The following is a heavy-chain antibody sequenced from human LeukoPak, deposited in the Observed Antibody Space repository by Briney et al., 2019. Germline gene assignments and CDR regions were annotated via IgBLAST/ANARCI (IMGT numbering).Heavy chain of an antibody. CDR3: ARGNNWSGSGTSYYFDD. D-gene: IGHD3-10*01. V-gene: IGHV3-21*01. Sequence: GGSLRLSCAASGFTFRDYTMNWVRQAPGKGLEWISSVSGTSSYIFYTDSMKGRFTISRDNAKNSLYLQMNSLRAEDTAVYYCARGNNWSGSGTSYYFDDWGQVTLVTVSS. J-gene: IGHJ4*02. CDR1: GFTFRDYT. CDR2: VSGTSSYI.